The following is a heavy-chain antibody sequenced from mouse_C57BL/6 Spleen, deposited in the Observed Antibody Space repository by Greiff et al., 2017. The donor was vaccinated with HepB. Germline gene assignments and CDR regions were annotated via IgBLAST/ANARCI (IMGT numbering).Heavy chain of an antibody. CDR2: ISGGGGNT. CDR1: GFTFSSYT. V-gene: IGHV5-9*01. J-gene: IGHJ3*01. D-gene: IGHD1-1*01. CDR3: ARGDFYYYGSSPFAY. Sequence: EVHLVESGGGLVKPGGSLKLSCAASGFTFSSYTMSWVRQTPEKRLEWVATISGGGGNTYYPDSVKGRFTISRDNAKNTLYLQMSSLRSEDTALYYCARGDFYYYGSSPFAYWGQGTLVTVSA.